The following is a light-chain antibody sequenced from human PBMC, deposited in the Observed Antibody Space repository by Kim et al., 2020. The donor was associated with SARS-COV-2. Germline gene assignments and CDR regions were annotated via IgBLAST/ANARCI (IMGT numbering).Light chain of an antibody. V-gene: IGKV1-5*01. J-gene: IGKJ2*01. CDR1: QSSSSW. Sequence: SASGGDRVPITCRASQSSSSWLAWYQQKPEKAPELLICDASSLESGVLSRFSGSRSGTEFTLPHSSLQPDDFATYCCQQYNSYSYTFGQGTKLEIK. CDR3: QQYNSYSYT. CDR2: DAS.